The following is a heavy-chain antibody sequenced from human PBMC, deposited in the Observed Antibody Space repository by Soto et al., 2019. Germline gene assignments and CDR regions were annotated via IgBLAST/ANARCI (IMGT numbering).Heavy chain of an antibody. CDR2: IYYSGST. Sequence: SETLSLTCTVSGGSISSYYWSWIRQPPGKGLEWIGYIYYSGSTNYNPSLKSRVTISVDTSKNQFSLKLSSVTAADTAVYYCARGLVGAAPSWLDPWGQGTLVTVSS. V-gene: IGHV4-59*01. CDR1: GGSISSYY. CDR3: ARGLVGAAPSWLDP. J-gene: IGHJ5*02. D-gene: IGHD1-26*01.